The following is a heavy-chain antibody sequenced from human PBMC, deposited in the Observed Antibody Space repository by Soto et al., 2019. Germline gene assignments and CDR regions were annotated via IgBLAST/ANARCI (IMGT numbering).Heavy chain of an antibody. Sequence: AGGSLRLSCVGSDFIFGTFAMSWVRQAPGKGLEWVSGINGDGETTYYADSVKGRFTVSRDNSKNTLYLQMDSLTADDTALYFCAKAWTPTVVTHLGFDSWGQGTLVTVSS. V-gene: IGHV3-23*01. CDR3: AKAWTPTVVTHLGFDS. CDR2: INGDGETT. D-gene: IGHD2-21*02. CDR1: DFIFGTFA. J-gene: IGHJ4*02.